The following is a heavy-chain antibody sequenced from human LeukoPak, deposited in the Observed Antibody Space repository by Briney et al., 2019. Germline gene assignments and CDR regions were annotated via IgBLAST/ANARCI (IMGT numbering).Heavy chain of an antibody. CDR2: ISYDGSNK. D-gene: IGHD6-6*01. CDR1: GFTFSSYG. CDR3: ASSRGQLALRGWWY. J-gene: IGHJ4*02. V-gene: IGHV3-30*03. Sequence: PGRSLRLSCAASGFTFSSYGMHWVRQAPGKGLEWVAVISYDGSNKYYADSVKGRFTISRDNSKNTLYLQMNSLRAEDTAVYYCASSRGQLALRGWWYWGQGTLVTVSS.